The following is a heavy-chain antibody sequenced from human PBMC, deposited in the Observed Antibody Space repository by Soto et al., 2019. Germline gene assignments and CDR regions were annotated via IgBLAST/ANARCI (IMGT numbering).Heavy chain of an antibody. CDR2: ISYDGSNK. CDR1: GFTFSSCA. V-gene: IGHV3-30-3*01. CDR3: ARGPSSLTRFDY. D-gene: IGHD2-2*01. J-gene: IGHJ4*02. Sequence: SLRLSCAASGFTFSSCAMHWVRQAPGKGLEWVAVISYDGSNKYYADSVKGRFTISRDNSKNTLYLQMNSLRAEDTAVYYCARGPSSLTRFDYWGQGTLVTVSS.